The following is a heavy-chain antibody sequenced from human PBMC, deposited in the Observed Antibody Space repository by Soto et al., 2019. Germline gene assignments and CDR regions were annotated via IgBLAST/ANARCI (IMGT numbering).Heavy chain of an antibody. CDR3: ARGSAFRVAVTGTDWFDP. J-gene: IGHJ5*02. Sequence: EVQLLESGGDLVQPGGSLRLSCAASGFTLSSYAMTWVRQAPGKGLEWVSSISGSGGTTYYGDSVKGRFTVSRDNYKNTLYLQMESLRAEDTAVYFCARGSAFRVAVTGTDWFDPWGQGTLVTVSS. CDR2: ISGSGGTT. V-gene: IGHV3-23*01. D-gene: IGHD6-19*01. CDR1: GFTLSSYA.